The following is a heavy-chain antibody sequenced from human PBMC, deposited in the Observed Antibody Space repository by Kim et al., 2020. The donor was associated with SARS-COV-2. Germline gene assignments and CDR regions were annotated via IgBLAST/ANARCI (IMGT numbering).Heavy chain of an antibody. V-gene: IGHV3-7*01. Sequence: GGSLRLSCAASGLTFSNYWMSWVRQPPGKGLEWVANIKQDGSDKYYVDSVKGRFTISRDNAKNSLYLQMNSLRAEDTAVYYCARYCSSTNCWDAFDFWGQGTMVTVSS. CDR3: ARYCSSTNCWDAFDF. CDR2: IKQDGSDK. D-gene: IGHD2-2*01. J-gene: IGHJ3*01. CDR1: GLTFSNYW.